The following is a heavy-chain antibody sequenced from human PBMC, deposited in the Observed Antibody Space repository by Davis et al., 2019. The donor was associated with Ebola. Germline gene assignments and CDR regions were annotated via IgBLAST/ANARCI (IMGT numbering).Heavy chain of an antibody. CDR2: IYSGGST. J-gene: IGHJ4*02. CDR1: GFTVSSNY. D-gene: IGHD1-26*01. CDR3: VRVLGVVGAENYFDY. V-gene: IGHV3-53*01. Sequence: GESLKISCAASGFTVSSNYMSWVRQAPGKGLEWVSVIYSGGSTYYADSVKGRFTISRDNAKKTLYLQMNSLRVEDTGVYYCVRVLGVVGAENYFDYWGQGTLVTASS.